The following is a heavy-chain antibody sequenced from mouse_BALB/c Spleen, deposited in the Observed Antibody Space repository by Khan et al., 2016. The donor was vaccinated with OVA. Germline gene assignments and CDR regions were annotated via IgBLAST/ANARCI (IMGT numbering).Heavy chain of an antibody. CDR1: GYSITSDYA. V-gene: IGHV3-2*02. CDR3: ARKNYYGYAMDC. J-gene: IGHJ4*01. Sequence: EVKLLESGPGLVKPSQSLSLTCTVTGYSITSDYAWDWIRQFPGNKLEWMGYISYGGSTSYNPSLKSRISITRDTSKNQFFLQLNSVTTEDTATYYCARKNYYGYAMDCWGQGTSVTVSS. D-gene: IGHD1-1*01. CDR2: ISYGGST.